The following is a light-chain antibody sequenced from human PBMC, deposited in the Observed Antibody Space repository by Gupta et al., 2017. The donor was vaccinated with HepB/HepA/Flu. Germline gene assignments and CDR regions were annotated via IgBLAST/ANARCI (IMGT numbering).Light chain of an antibody. CDR3: QQYDYFYT. J-gene: IGKJ2*01. Sequence: DIVMTQSPDSLTVSLGETATIICTSSQSISYTSNNKNYLAWYQQKPGQPPKLLIYWASTRESGVPDRFSGSESGTDFTLTISSLQAEDVAIYYCQQYDYFYTFGQGTKLEIK. V-gene: IGKV4-1*01. CDR2: WAS. CDR1: QSISYTSNNKNY.